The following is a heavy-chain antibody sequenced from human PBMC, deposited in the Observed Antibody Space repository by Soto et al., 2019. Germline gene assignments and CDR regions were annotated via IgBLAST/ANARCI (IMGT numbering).Heavy chain of an antibody. D-gene: IGHD2-15*01. CDR3: ARSLSALFSLGDFNY. CDR1: GFTFSRYA. CDR2: ISGSATRT. V-gene: IGHV3-23*01. Sequence: EVHLLESGGGLVQPGGSLRLSCAASGFTFSRYALNWVRQAPGKGLEWVAEISGSATRTYYAPSVKGRFLIPRNSSKNTFYLRMNSLRAEDTAMYYCARSLSALFSLGDFNYWGQGALVTVSS. J-gene: IGHJ4*02.